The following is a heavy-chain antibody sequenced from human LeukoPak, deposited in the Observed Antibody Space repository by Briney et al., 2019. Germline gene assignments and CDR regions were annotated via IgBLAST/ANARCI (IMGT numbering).Heavy chain of an antibody. CDR3: ARPPTVTPFSAEYFQH. D-gene: IGHD4-17*01. CDR1: GFTLRSYG. V-gene: IGHV3-30*03. J-gene: IGHJ1*01. CDR2: ISYDGSTK. Sequence: GGSLRLSCSASGFTLRSYGMHWVRQAPGKGLEWVAVISYDGSTKYYADSVNGRFTISRDNSKNTLYLQMNSLRPDDTAVYYCARPPTVTPFSAEYFQHWGQGTLVTVSS.